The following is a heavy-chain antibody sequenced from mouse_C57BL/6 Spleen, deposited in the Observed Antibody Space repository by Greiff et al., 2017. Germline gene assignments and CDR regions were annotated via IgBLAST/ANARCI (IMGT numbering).Heavy chain of an antibody. CDR2: INPNSGTT. Sequence: VHLQQSGPELVKPGASVKMSCKASGYTFTDYRMNWVKQRTGQGLEWIGEINPNSGTTSYNQKFKGKATLTVDQSSSTAYMELNRLTSEDSAVYYCARFYGCFDYWGQGTTLTVSS. CDR3: ARFYGCFDY. CDR1: GYTFTDYR. V-gene: IGHV1-39*01. D-gene: IGHD1-1*02. J-gene: IGHJ2*01.